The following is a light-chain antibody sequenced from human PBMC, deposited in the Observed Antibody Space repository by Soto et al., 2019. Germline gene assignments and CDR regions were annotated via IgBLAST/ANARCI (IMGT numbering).Light chain of an antibody. V-gene: IGKV2-28*01. CDR1: QSLLHSNGYNY. Sequence: DIVMTQSPLSLSVTPGEPASISCRSSQSLLHSNGYNYLDWYLQKPGQSPQLLIYFVSNRASGVPDRFSGSGSGTDFTLKISRVEAEDVGVYYCMQALQTPTFGQGTKVEIK. CDR3: MQALQTPT. CDR2: FVS. J-gene: IGKJ1*01.